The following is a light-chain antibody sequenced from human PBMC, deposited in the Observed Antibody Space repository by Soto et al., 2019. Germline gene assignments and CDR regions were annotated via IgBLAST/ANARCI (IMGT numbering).Light chain of an antibody. V-gene: IGLV2-11*01. Sequence: QSVLTQPRSVSGSPGQSVTISCTGTSSDVGGYNYVSWYQQHPGKAPKLMIYDVSKRPSGVPDRFSGSKSGNTASLTISGLQAGDEADYYCCSYAGSYTFYVFGTG. CDR2: DVS. CDR1: SSDVGGYNY. J-gene: IGLJ1*01. CDR3: CSYAGSYTFYV.